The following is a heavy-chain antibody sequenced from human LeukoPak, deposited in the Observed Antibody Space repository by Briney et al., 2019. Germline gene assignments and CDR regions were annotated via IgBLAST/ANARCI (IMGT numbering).Heavy chain of an antibody. D-gene: IGHD1-1*01. J-gene: IGHJ4*02. CDR2: VSAGGGET. Sequence: PGGSLRLSCAASGFTFSNYAMNWVRHAPGKGLEWVSSVSAGGGETFYGDSVKGRFIVSRDNSKNTLYLQMKTLRAEDTATYYCAKDSGTWNDSDYWGQGTLVTVSS. V-gene: IGHV3-23*01. CDR1: GFTFSNYA. CDR3: AKDSGTWNDSDY.